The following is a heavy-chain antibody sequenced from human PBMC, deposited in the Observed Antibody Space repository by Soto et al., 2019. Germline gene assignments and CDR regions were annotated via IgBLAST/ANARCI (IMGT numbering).Heavy chain of an antibody. D-gene: IGHD3-10*01. Sequence: GASVKVSCKASGYTFTSYAMHWVRQAPGQRLEWMGWINAGNGNTKYSQKFQGRVTTTRDTSASTAYMELSSLRSEDTAVYYCARDQVGTMVRGVIKGMDVWGKGTTVTVSS. CDR1: GYTFTSYA. CDR3: ARDQVGTMVRGVIKGMDV. CDR2: INAGNGNT. V-gene: IGHV1-3*01. J-gene: IGHJ6*04.